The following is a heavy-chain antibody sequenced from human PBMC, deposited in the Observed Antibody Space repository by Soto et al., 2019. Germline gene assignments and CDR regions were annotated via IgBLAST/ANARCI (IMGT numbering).Heavy chain of an antibody. J-gene: IGHJ4*02. Sequence: QVQLQESGPGLVKPSETLSLTCTVSGGSISSYYWSWIRQPPGKGLEWIGYIYYSGSTNYNPSLKSRVTIPVDTSKNQFSLKMSSVTAADTAVYYCARLATRYYFDYWGQGTLVTVSS. CDR3: ARLATRYYFDY. CDR1: GGSISSYY. V-gene: IGHV4-59*01. D-gene: IGHD1-1*01. CDR2: IYYSGST.